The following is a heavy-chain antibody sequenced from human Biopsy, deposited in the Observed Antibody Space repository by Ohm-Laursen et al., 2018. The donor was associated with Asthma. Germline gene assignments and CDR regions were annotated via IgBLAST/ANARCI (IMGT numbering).Heavy chain of an antibody. Sequence: GSLRLSCTASRFTYEMHWVRQAPGKGLEWVSVIYSGGGTYYADSVQGRVTISRDNSKNTLSLQMNSLRAEDTAVYYCARAYGGSFFSGSFDIWGQGTMVTVSS. CDR3: ARAYGGSFFSGSFDI. CDR2: IYSGGGT. D-gene: IGHD4-23*01. V-gene: IGHV3-53*01. J-gene: IGHJ3*02. CDR1: RFTYE.